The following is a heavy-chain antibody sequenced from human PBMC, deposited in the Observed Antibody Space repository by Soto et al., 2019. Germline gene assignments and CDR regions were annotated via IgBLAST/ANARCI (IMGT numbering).Heavy chain of an antibody. CDR2: IKQDGTVK. CDR3: VREARDSVPSGMDV. CDR1: GFIFSDHW. J-gene: IGHJ6*02. D-gene: IGHD3-22*01. V-gene: IGHV3-7*05. Sequence: EVQLVESGGGLVQPGGSLRLSCAASGFIFSDHWMSWVRQAPGKGLEWVANIKQDGTVKCYVDSVKGRFTISRDNAKNSLYLQLSSLRAEDTAVYYCVREARDSVPSGMDVWGQGTTVTVAS.